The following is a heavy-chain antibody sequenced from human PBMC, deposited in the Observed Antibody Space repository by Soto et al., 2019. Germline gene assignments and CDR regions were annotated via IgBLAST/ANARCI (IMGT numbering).Heavy chain of an antibody. CDR2: ISGSGGST. J-gene: IGHJ6*03. CDR1: GFAFSSYA. V-gene: IGHV3-23*01. Sequence: GGSLRLSCAASGFAFSSYAMSWVRQAPGKGLEWVSAISGSGGSTYYADSVKGRFTISRDDSQNTLYLQMNSLRGEDTAVYYCTRLFATYYYYIDVRGNGTTVTVSS. CDR3: TRLFATYYYYIDV.